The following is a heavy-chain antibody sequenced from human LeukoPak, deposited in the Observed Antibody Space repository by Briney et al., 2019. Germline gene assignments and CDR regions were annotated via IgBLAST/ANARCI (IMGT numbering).Heavy chain of an antibody. CDR1: GFTFSNAW. CDR3: TTDLRQWLVHWRP. V-gene: IGHV3-15*01. J-gene: IGHJ4*02. Sequence: GGSLRLSCAASGFTFSNAWMSWVRQAPGKGLEWVGRIKSKTDGGTTDYAAPVKGRFTISRDDSKNTLYLQMNSLKTEDTAVYYCTTDLRQWLVHWRPWGQGTLVTVSS. CDR2: IKSKTDGGTT. D-gene: IGHD6-19*01.